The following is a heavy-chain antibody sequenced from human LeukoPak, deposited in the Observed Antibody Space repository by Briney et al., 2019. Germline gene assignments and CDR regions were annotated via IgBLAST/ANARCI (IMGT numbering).Heavy chain of an antibody. CDR2: IYHSGST. Sequence: PSETLSLTCAVSGGSISSSNWWSWVRQPPGKGLEWIGEIYHSGSTNYNPSLKSRVTISVDKSKNQFSLKLNSVTAADTAVYYCARVGTEFGKHYYYYYMDVWGKGTTVTVSS. CDR3: ARVGTEFGKHYYYYYMDV. D-gene: IGHD1-7*01. V-gene: IGHV4-4*02. CDR1: GGSISSSNW. J-gene: IGHJ6*03.